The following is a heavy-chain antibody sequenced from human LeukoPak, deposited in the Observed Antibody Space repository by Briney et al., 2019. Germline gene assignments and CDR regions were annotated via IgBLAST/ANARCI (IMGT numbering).Heavy chain of an antibody. Sequence: PSETLSLTCTVSGGSITSYYWSYIRQPAGKGLEWIGRIHTSGSTNYNPSPNSRVTMSVDTSKNQFSLKLSSVTAADTAIYYCAREFSGTSIAARVFDSWGQGTLVTVSS. V-gene: IGHV4-4*07. D-gene: IGHD6-6*01. CDR2: IHTSGST. CDR3: AREFSGTSIAARVFDS. CDR1: GGSITSYY. J-gene: IGHJ4*02.